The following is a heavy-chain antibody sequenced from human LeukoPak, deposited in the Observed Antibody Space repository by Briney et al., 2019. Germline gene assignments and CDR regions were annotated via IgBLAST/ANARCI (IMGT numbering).Heavy chain of an antibody. V-gene: IGHV3-48*04. J-gene: IGHJ6*02. CDR1: GFTFSSYA. D-gene: IGHD6-19*01. Sequence: PGGSLRLSCAASGFTFSSYAMSWVRQAPGKGLEWVSYISSSGSTIYYADSVKGRFTISRDNAKNSLYLQMNSLRAEDTAVYYCARDRYLYSSGWDYYYGMDVWGQGTTVTVSS. CDR2: ISSSGSTI. CDR3: ARDRYLYSSGWDYYYGMDV.